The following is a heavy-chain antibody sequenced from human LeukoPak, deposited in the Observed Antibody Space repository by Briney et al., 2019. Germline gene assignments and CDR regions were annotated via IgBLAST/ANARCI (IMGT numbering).Heavy chain of an antibody. D-gene: IGHD3-10*01. CDR3: NYGSEQQQTHDY. CDR2: INHNGST. CDR1: GGSFSDHY. Sequence: PSETLSLTCAVYGGSFSDHYWSWVRQPPGKGLEWIGEINHNGSTNCNPSLKSRVTISVDTSKNQFSLILSSVTAADTAVYYCNYGSEQQQTHDYWGQGTLVTVSS. J-gene: IGHJ4*02. V-gene: IGHV4-34*01.